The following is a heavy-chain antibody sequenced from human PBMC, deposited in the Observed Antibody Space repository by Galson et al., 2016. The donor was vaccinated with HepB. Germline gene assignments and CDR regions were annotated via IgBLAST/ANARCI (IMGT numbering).Heavy chain of an antibody. J-gene: IGHJ3*01. CDR1: GYTFTSYQ. V-gene: IGHV1-69*13. CDR2: LIPTFDAA. Sequence: SVKVSCKASGYTFTSYQMHWVRQAPGQGLEWMGGLIPTFDAASYAQKFEARVTITADESTSTSFMELSGLRSDDTAIYYCVTPHISIWNDDFDVWGQGTMVTVSS. D-gene: IGHD1-1*01. CDR3: VTPHISIWNDDFDV.